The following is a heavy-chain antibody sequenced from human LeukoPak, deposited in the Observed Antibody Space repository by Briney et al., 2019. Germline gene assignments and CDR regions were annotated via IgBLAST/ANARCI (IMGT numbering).Heavy chain of an antibody. CDR3: AGSDTTGYSPREWDYWNFGL. CDR2: INWNGGST. D-gene: IGHD3-9*01. J-gene: IGHJ2*01. CDR1: GFTFDDYG. V-gene: IGHV3-20*04. Sequence: GGSLRLSCAASGFTFDDYGMSWVRQAPGKGLEWVSGINWNGGSTGYADSVKGRFTISRDNAKNSLYLQMNSLRAEDTAVYYCAGSDTTGYSPREWDYWNFGLWGRGTLVTVSS.